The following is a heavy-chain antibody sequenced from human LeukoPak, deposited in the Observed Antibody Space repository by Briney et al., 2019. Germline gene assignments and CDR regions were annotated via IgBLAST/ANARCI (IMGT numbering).Heavy chain of an antibody. Sequence: PGGSLRLSCAASGFTFSSYTMNWVRQAPGKGLEWVSAISGSGGTQYAGSVKGRFTISRDISNNTLYLQMNSLRAEDTAVYYCAKDTDVGYWGQGTLVTVSS. CDR2: ISGSGGT. CDR3: AKDTDVGY. CDR1: GFTFSSYT. V-gene: IGHV3-23*01. J-gene: IGHJ4*02. D-gene: IGHD1-26*01.